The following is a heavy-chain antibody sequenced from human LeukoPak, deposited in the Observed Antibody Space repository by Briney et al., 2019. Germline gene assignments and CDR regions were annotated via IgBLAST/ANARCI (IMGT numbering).Heavy chain of an antibody. D-gene: IGHD2-21*02. CDR2: ISTSGST. CDR1: GGSISSGSYY. V-gene: IGHV4-61*02. J-gene: IGHJ5*02. Sequence: PSETLSLTCTVSGGSISSGSYYWSWIRQPAGKGPEWIGRISTSGSTNYNPSLKSRVTISVDTSKNQFSLKLSSVTAADTAVYYCARDLGRLNWFDPWGQGILVTVSS. CDR3: ARDLGRLNWFDP.